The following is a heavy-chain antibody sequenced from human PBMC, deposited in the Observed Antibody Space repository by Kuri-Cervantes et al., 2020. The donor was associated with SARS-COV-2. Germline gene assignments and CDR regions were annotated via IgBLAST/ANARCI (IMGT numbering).Heavy chain of an antibody. CDR1: GGSISSYY. V-gene: IGHV4-59*12. D-gene: IGHD4-23*01. Sequence: SETLSLTCTVSGGSISSYYWSWIRQPPGKGLEWIGYIYYSGSTNYNPSLKSRVTISVDTSKNQFSLKLSSVTAADTAVYYCARNFYGGNAIFQYWGQGTLVTVSS. CDR3: ARNFYGGNAIFQY. CDR2: IYYSGST. J-gene: IGHJ4*02.